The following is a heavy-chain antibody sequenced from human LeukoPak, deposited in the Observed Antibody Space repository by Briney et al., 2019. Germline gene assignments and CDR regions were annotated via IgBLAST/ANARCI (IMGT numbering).Heavy chain of an antibody. CDR2: IKQDGSAK. V-gene: IGHV3-7*03. D-gene: IGHD3-3*01. J-gene: IGHJ6*02. CDR3: AKNLRFLEWLYRGPNYYYYGMDV. Sequence: PGGSLRLSCVASEFTISRYWMSWVRQAPGKGLEWVADIKQDGSAKNYVDSVKGRFAISRDNAKNSLYLQMNSLRSEDMAVYYCAKNLRFLEWLYRGPNYYYYGMDVWGQGTTVTVSS. CDR1: EFTISRYW.